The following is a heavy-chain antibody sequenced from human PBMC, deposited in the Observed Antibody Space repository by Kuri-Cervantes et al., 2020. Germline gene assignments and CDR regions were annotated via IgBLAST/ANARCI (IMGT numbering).Heavy chain of an antibody. V-gene: IGHV3-64*02. D-gene: IGHD2-2*01. CDR2: ISYNGGAT. CDR3: AKRGLCSSTSCYAYYYYYGMDV. CDR1: GFTLSSYS. J-gene: IGHJ6*02. Sequence: GGSLRLSCAASGFTLSSYSMHWVRQAPGKGLEYVSAISYNGGATSYVDSVKGRFTISRDTSKNTLYLQMNSLRAEDTAVYYCAKRGLCSSTSCYAYYYYYGMDVWGQGTTVTVSS.